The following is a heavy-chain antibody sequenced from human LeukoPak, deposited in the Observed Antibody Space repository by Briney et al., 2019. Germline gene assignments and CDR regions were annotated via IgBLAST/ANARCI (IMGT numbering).Heavy chain of an antibody. D-gene: IGHD4-11*01. CDR1: GFTFSSYS. CDR3: AREVLGVTTINWFDP. Sequence: GGSLRLSCAASGFTFSSYSMNWVRQAPGKGLEWVSSNSSSSSYIYYADSVKGRFTISRDNAKNSLYPQMNSLRAEDTAVYYCAREVLGVTTINWFDPWGQGTLVTVSS. V-gene: IGHV3-21*01. J-gene: IGHJ5*02. CDR2: NSSSSSYI.